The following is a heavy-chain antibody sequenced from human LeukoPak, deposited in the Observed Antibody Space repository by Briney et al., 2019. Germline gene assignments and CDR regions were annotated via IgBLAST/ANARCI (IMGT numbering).Heavy chain of an antibody. V-gene: IGHV3-11*01. D-gene: IGHD3-10*01. CDR1: GFTFTDYY. CDR3: ARDYNC. J-gene: IGHJ4*02. CDR2: ISPSGTVI. Sequence: GGSPRLSCSASGFTFTDYYMSWIRQAPGKGLEWVSYISPSGTVIYYGDSAKGRFTISRDNAKKSLYLQMNGLRAEDTAVYYCARDYNCWGQGTLVTVSS.